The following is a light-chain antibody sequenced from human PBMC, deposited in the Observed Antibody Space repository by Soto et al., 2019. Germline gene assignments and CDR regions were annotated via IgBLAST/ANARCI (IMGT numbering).Light chain of an antibody. J-gene: IGKJ4*01. V-gene: IGKV4-1*01. CDR1: QSVFFSSNEKNY. Sequence: DIVMTQSPDSLAVSLGERATINCKSSQSVFFSSNEKNYLAWYQQKPRQPPKLLIYWASTRESGVPDRFSGSGSGTDFTLTISSLQAEDVGVYYCQQYYYTPTFGGGTKVEIK. CDR3: QQYYYTPT. CDR2: WAS.